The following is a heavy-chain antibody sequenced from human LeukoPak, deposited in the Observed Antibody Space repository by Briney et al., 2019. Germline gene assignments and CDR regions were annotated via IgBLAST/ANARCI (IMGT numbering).Heavy chain of an antibody. Sequence: SETLSLTCTVSGGSISSYYWSWIRQPPGKGLEWIGYIYYSGSTNYNPSLKSRVTISVDTSKNQLSLKLSSVTAADTAVYYCARLRYFDWLIDYWGQGTLVTVSS. V-gene: IGHV4-59*01. J-gene: IGHJ4*02. D-gene: IGHD3-9*01. CDR2: IYYSGST. CDR1: GGSISSYY. CDR3: ARLRYFDWLIDY.